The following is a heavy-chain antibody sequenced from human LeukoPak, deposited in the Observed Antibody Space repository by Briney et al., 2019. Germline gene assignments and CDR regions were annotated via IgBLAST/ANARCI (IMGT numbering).Heavy chain of an antibody. J-gene: IGHJ4*02. CDR1: GGSISTDNCY. D-gene: IGHD3-16*01. Sequence: PSETLSLTCTVSGGSISTDNCYWGWIRQPAGKGLEWIGRIYTSGSTKYNPSLKSRVTMSVDTSKNQFSLKLSSVTAADTAVYYCARDRSLGELTTESPSFDYWGQGTLVTVSS. CDR3: ARDRSLGELTTESPSFDY. V-gene: IGHV4-61*02. CDR2: IYTSGST.